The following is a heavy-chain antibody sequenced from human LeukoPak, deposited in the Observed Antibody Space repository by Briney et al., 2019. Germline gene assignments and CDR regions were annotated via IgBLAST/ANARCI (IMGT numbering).Heavy chain of an antibody. CDR3: AELGITMIGGV. CDR1: GFTFSPYA. V-gene: IGHV3-48*03. D-gene: IGHD3-10*02. Sequence: LSGGSLRLSCAASGFTFSPYAMSWVRQSPGKGLEWVSYISSSGSTIYYADSVKGRFTISRDNAKNSLYLQMNSLRAEDTAVYYCAELGITMIGGVWGKGTTVTISS. J-gene: IGHJ6*04. CDR2: ISSSGSTI.